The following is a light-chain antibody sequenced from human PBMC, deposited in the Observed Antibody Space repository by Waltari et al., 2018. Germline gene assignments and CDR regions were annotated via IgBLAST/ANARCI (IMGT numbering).Light chain of an antibody. Sequence: EIVLTQSPGTLSLSPGEGATLSCRASQSVFGNHLAWFQQKPGQAPRLLIYDASNRATGIPARFSGSGSGTDFTLTISSLEPEDFAVYYCQQRSNVLFAFGPGTKVDFK. J-gene: IGKJ3*01. CDR2: DAS. V-gene: IGKV3D-20*02. CDR3: QQRSNVLFA. CDR1: QSVFGNH.